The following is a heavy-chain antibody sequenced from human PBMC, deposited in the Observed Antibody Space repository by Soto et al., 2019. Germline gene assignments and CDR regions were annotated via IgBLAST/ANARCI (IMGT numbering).Heavy chain of an antibody. J-gene: IGHJ5*02. V-gene: IGHV3-11*04. D-gene: IGHD4-17*01. CDR1: GFTFSDYY. Sequence: GGSLRLSCAASGFTFSDYYMSWIRQAPGKGLEWVSYISSSSTIYYADSVKGRFTISRDNAKNSLYLQMNSLRDEDTAVYYCARENYGDYLNWFDPWGQGTLVTVSS. CDR2: ISSSSTI. CDR3: ARENYGDYLNWFDP.